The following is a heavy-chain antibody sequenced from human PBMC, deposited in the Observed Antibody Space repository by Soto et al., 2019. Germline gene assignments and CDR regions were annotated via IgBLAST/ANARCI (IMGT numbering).Heavy chain of an antibody. CDR2: IIPILGIA. D-gene: IGHD2-15*01. Sequence: QVQLVQSGAEVKKPGSSVKVSCKASGGTFSSYTISWVRQAPGQGLEWMGRIIPILGIANYAQKFQGRVTITADKSTSTAYMELSSLRSEDTAVYYCATKGVVVAALSPDDAFDIWGQGTMVTVSS. J-gene: IGHJ3*02. CDR1: GGTFSSYT. V-gene: IGHV1-69*02. CDR3: ATKGVVVAALSPDDAFDI.